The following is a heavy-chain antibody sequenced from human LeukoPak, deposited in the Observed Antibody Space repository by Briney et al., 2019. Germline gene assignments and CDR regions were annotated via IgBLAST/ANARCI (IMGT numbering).Heavy chain of an antibody. V-gene: IGHV3-33*01. CDR2: IWYDGSNK. CDR3: ARDIASRRLDY. Sequence: GGSLRLSCAASGXTFSNHGMHWVRQAPGKGLEWVAVIWYDGSNKYYADSVTGRFTISRDNSKNIVYLQMNSLRADDTAVYYCARDIASRRLDYWGQGTLVTVSS. J-gene: IGHJ4*02. CDR1: GXTFSNHG. D-gene: IGHD6-6*01.